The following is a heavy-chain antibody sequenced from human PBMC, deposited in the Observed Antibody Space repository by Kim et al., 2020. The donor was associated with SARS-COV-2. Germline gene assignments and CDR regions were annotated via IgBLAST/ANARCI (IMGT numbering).Heavy chain of an antibody. V-gene: IGHV4-34*01. CDR3: ARGYHVSDL. CDR2: ISHSGST. CDR1: GGSFSGYS. J-gene: IGHJ2*01. Sequence: SETLSLTCAVYGGSFSGYSWSWIRQPPGKGLEWIGEISHSGSTNYNPSLKRRVTISVDTSKNQFSLKLSSVTAADTAVYYCARGYHVSDLWGRGTLVTVSS.